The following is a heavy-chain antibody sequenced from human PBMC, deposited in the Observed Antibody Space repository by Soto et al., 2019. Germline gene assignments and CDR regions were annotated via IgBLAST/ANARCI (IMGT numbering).Heavy chain of an antibody. Sequence: GGSLRLSCVTSGFTVSSNYMSWVRQAPGKGLEWVASISDTAHRIFHADSVKGRFTISRDNSRNRLYLQMNSLRAEDTALYYCAILALGKFDFWGQGTLVTVSS. V-gene: IGHV3-23*01. CDR1: GFTVSSNY. D-gene: IGHD1-26*01. CDR3: AILALGKFDF. J-gene: IGHJ4*02. CDR2: ISDTAHRI.